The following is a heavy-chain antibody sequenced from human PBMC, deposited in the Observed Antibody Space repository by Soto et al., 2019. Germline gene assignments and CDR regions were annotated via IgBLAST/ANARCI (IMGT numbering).Heavy chain of an antibody. V-gene: IGHV3-30*18. CDR3: AKDVVVGATPGLADYYYFYCMDV. CDR2: ISYDGSNK. J-gene: IGHJ6*02. CDR1: GFTFSSYG. D-gene: IGHD1-26*01. Sequence: GGSLRLSCAASGFTFSSYGMHWVRQAPGKGLEWVAVISYDGSNKYYADSVKGRFTISRDNSKNTLYLQMNSLRAEDTAVYYCAKDVVVGATPGLADYYYFYCMDVWDQGTTVPVSS.